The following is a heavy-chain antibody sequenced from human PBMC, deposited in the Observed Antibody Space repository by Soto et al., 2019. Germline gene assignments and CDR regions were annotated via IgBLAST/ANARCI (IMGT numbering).Heavy chain of an antibody. D-gene: IGHD2-2*01. Sequence: EVQLVESGGGLVKPGGSLRLSCAASGFTFSNAWMSWVRQAPGKGLEWVGRIKSKTDGGTTDYAAPVKGRFTISRDDSKNTLYLQMNSLKTEDTAVYYCTTDLRIVVVPAATPSRCTNGVCPDWYFDLWGRGTLVTVSS. V-gene: IGHV3-15*01. CDR3: TTDLRIVVVPAATPSRCTNGVCPDWYFDL. CDR2: IKSKTDGGTT. J-gene: IGHJ2*01. CDR1: GFTFSNAW.